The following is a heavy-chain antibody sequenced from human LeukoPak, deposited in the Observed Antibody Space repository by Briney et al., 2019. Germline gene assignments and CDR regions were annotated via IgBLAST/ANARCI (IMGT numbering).Heavy chain of an antibody. CDR2: FSAYNGNT. Sequence: ASVKVSCKASGYTFSSYGISWVRHAPGQAVGWMRWFSAYNGNTNYTQKLQGRVTMTTDTSTSTTYMELRSLRSDDTAVYYRAREAKTTVTTTDRGLYYYYYYGMDVWGQGTTVTVSS. J-gene: IGHJ6*02. D-gene: IGHD4-11*01. CDR1: GYTFSSYG. CDR3: AREAKTTVTTTDRGLYYYYYYGMDV. V-gene: IGHV1-18*01.